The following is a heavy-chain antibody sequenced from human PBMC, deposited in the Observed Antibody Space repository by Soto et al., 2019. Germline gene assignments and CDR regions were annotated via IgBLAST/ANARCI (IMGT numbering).Heavy chain of an antibody. CDR3: ARDSQYYDILTGYYNWFDP. CDR2: IYYSGST. CDR1: GGSISSGGYY. Sequence: QVQLQESGPGLVKPSQTLSLTCTVSGGSISSGGYYWSWIRQHPGKGLEWIGYIYYSGSTYHNPSLKSRVNISVDTSKNQFSLKLSSVTAADTAVYYCARDSQYYDILTGYYNWFDPWGQGTLVTVSS. D-gene: IGHD3-9*01. J-gene: IGHJ5*02. V-gene: IGHV4-31*03.